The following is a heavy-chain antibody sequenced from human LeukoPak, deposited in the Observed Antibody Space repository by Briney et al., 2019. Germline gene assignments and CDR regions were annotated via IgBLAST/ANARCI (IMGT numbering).Heavy chain of an antibody. J-gene: IGHJ6*03. Sequence: ASVKVSCKASDYTITSYGISWMRQAPGRGLEWMGWISADNGNTNYAQKLQGRVTMTTETSTNTAYMELRSLRSDDTAVYYCARERIGNYYYYMDVWGKGTTVIVSS. CDR3: ARERIGNYYYYMDV. CDR2: ISADNGNT. CDR1: DYTITSYG. D-gene: IGHD2/OR15-2a*01. V-gene: IGHV1-18*01.